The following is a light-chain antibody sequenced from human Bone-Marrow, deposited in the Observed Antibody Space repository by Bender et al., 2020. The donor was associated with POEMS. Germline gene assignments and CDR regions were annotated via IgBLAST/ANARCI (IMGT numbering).Light chain of an antibody. V-gene: IGLV3-21*02. J-gene: IGLJ1*01. Sequence: SYVLTQSPSVSVAPGQTASLSCGGNIVGASSVHWYQQKPGQAPVLVVYDDVDRPSGIPGRFSGSKSGNTATLSIFSVEAGDEADYYCQVWKSFSDQYVFGSGTKLTVL. CDR3: QVWKSFSDQYV. CDR2: DDV. CDR1: IVGASS.